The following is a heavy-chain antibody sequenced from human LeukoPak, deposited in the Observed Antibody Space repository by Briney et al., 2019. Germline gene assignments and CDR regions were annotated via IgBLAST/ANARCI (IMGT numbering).Heavy chain of an antibody. J-gene: IGHJ4*02. V-gene: IGHV3-30*04. Sequence: GGSLRLSCAASGFTFSSYAMHWVRQAPGKGLEWVAVISYDGSNKYYADSVKGRFTISRDNSKNTLYLQMNSLRAEDTAVYYCARSGIAAAENHFDYWGQGTLVTVSS. D-gene: IGHD6-13*01. CDR3: ARSGIAAAENHFDY. CDR2: ISYDGSNK. CDR1: GFTFSSYA.